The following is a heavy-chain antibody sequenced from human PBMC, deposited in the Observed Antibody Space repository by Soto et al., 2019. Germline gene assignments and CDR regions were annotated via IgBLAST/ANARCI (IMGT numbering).Heavy chain of an antibody. D-gene: IGHD4-17*01. CDR3: ARIYPVYGEYTGDY. CDR2: INHSGST. V-gene: IGHV4-34*01. CDR1: GGSFSGYY. J-gene: IGHJ4*02. Sequence: PSETLSLTCAVYGGSFSGYYWSWIRQPPGKGLEWIGEINHSGSTNYNPSLKSRVTISVDTSKNQFSLKLSSVTAADTAVYYCARIYPVYGEYTGDYWGQGTLVTVSS.